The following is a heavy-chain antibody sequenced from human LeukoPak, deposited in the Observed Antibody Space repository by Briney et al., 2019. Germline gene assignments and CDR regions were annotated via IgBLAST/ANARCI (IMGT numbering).Heavy chain of an antibody. D-gene: IGHD5-24*01. J-gene: IGHJ3*02. Sequence: ASVKVSCKASGYTFTSYDINWVRQATGQGLEWMGLINPGGGNTNYAQNFQGRVTMTRDTSASTVYMELSSLRSEDTAIYYCARIRDGYNDAYDIWGQGTVVTVPS. V-gene: IGHV1-46*01. CDR1: GYTFTSYD. CDR3: ARIRDGYNDAYDI. CDR2: INPGGGNT.